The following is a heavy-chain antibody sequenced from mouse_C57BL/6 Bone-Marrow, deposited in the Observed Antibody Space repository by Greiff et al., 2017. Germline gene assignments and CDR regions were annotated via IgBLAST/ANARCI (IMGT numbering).Heavy chain of an antibody. J-gene: IGHJ3*01. D-gene: IGHD1-1*01. CDR3: TALLAWFAY. CDR1: GFNIKDDY. CDR2: IDPENGDT. V-gene: IGHV14-4*01. Sequence: VQLQQSGAELVRPGASVKLSCTASGFNIKDDYMHWVKQRPEQGLEWIGWIDPENGDTEYASKFQGKATITAYTSSNTAYLQLSSLTSEDTAVYYCTALLAWFAYWGQGTLVTVSA.